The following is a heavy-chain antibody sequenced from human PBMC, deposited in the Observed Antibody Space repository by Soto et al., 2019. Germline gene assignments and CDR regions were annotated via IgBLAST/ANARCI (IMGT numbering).Heavy chain of an antibody. CDR2: ISSSDTII. CDR1: GFTFSDYY. D-gene: IGHD3-22*01. CDR3: ARDLGYYDSSGYFDY. V-gene: IGHV3-11*01. Sequence: GGSLRLSCAASGFTFSDYYMGWIRQAPGKGLEWVSYISSSDTIISYADSVKGRFTISRDNAKNSLYLQMNSLRAEDTAVYYCARDLGYYDSSGYFDYWGQGTLVTVSS. J-gene: IGHJ4*02.